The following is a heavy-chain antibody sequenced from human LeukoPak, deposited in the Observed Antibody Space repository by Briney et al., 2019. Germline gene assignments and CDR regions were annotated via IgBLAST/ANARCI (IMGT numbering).Heavy chain of an antibody. CDR3: AADADAGLYYDSSGYNY. CDR1: GFTFTSSA. V-gene: IGHV1-58*01. Sequence: GTSVKVSCKASGFTFTSSAVQWVRQARGQRLEWIGWIVVGSGNTNYAQKFQERVTITRDMSTSTAYMELSSLRSEDTAVYYCAADADAGLYYDSSGYNYWGQGTLVTVSS. CDR2: IVVGSGNT. D-gene: IGHD3-22*01. J-gene: IGHJ4*02.